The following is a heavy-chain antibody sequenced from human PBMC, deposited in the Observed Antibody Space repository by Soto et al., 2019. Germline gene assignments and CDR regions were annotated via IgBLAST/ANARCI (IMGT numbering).Heavy chain of an antibody. D-gene: IGHD6-6*01. Sequence: ASVKVSCKASGGTFSSYTISWVRQAPGQGLEWMGRIIPILGIANYAQKFQGRVTITADKSTSTAYMELSSLRSEDTAVYYCARDYSSSGYYYYYMDVWGKGTTVTVSS. J-gene: IGHJ6*03. CDR1: GGTFSSYT. CDR3: ARDYSSSGYYYYYMDV. V-gene: IGHV1-69*04. CDR2: IIPILGIA.